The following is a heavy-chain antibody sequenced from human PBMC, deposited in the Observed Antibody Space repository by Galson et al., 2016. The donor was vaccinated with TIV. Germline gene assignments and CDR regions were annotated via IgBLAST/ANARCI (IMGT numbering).Heavy chain of an antibody. J-gene: IGHJ4*02. CDR2: IDWDDDK. CDR3: ARRGPRGDTDY. CDR1: GFSLTTSGMC. Sequence: PALVKPTQTLTLTCTFSGFSLTTSGMCVSWIRLPPGKALEWLARIDWDDDKYYSASLRTRLTISKGTSKNQVVLTMTNMDPVDTATYYCARRGPRGDTDYWGQGTFVTVSS. V-gene: IGHV2-70*11.